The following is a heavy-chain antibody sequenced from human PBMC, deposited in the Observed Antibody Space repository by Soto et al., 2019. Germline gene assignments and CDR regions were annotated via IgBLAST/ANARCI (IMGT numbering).Heavy chain of an antibody. J-gene: IGHJ3*02. CDR1: GYTRNTFTNYW. CDR3: ASTYDADAFDI. D-gene: IGHD5-12*01. CDR2: IYPGGSDT. Sequence: VQLVQSGAEVKKPGEPLKISCKGSGYTRNTFTNYWIGWVRQKPGQGLEWMGLIYPGGSDTRYSPSFQGQVTISADNSISIAYLEWSSLKASDTDMYYCASTYDADAFDIWGQGTMVTVSS. V-gene: IGHV5-51*01.